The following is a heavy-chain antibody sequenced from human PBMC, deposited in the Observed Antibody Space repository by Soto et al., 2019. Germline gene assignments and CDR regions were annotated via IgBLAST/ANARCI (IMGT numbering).Heavy chain of an antibody. V-gene: IGHV3-49*04. CDR3: TRVISGYYYSVY. CDR2: IRSKTYGGTT. J-gene: IGHJ4*02. Sequence: SLRLSCAASGFTFTDAWINWVRQAPGKGLEWVGLIRSKTYGGTTEYAASVKGRFTISRDDSKSIAYLQMNSLKTEDTAVYYCTRVISGYYYSVYWGQGTLVTVSS. D-gene: IGHD3-22*01. CDR1: GFTFTDAW.